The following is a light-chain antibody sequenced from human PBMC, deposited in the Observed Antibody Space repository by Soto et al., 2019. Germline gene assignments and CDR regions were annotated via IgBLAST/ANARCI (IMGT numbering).Light chain of an antibody. V-gene: IGKV3-15*01. J-gene: IGKJ1*01. Sequence: ILMTQSPASLSVSPGERATLSCRASQNIYSNIAWYQQRPGQAPRLLIYRASTRATGVPARFSGSGAGTHFTLTISSLQSEDFTVYSCLQYHNLWAFGHGTKVDMK. CDR2: RAS. CDR3: LQYHNLWA. CDR1: QNIYSN.